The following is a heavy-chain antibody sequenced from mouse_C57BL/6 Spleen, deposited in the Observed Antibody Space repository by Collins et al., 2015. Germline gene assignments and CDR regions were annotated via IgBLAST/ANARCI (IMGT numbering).Heavy chain of an antibody. V-gene: IGHV1-9*01. D-gene: IGHD2-3*01. CDR3: ARRWLLLGLDY. CDR1: GYTFTGYW. Sequence: QVQLQQSGAELMKPGASVKLSCKATGYTFTGYWIEWIKQRPGHGLEWIGEIFPGSDSTNYNEKFKGKATFTADTFSNTAYMQLSSLTTEDSAIYYCARRWLLLGLDYWGQGTSVTVSS. J-gene: IGHJ4*01. CDR2: IFPGSDST.